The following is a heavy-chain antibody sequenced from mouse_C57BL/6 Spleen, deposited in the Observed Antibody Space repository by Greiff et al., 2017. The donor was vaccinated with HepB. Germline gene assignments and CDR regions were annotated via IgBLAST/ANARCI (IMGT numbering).Heavy chain of an antibody. CDR1: GYTFTSYW. Sequence: QVQLQQPGAELVKPGASVKLSCKASGYTFTSYWMHWVKQRPGQGLEWIGMIHPNSGSTNYNEKFKRKATLTVDKSSSTAYMQLSSLTSEDSAVYYCAISDGSPYCGYFDVWGPGTTVTVSS. J-gene: IGHJ1*01. V-gene: IGHV1-64*01. CDR2: IHPNSGST. D-gene: IGHD5-1*01. CDR3: AISDGSPYCGYFDV.